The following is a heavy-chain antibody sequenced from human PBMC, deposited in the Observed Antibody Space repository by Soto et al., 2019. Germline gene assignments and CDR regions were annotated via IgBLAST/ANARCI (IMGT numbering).Heavy chain of an antibody. J-gene: IGHJ5*02. Sequence: SETLSLTCTVSGGSLSDYYWTWIRQPPGKGLEWIGYIHYSGSTNYNPSLKSRVTISVDTSKNQFSLKLRSVTAADTAMYHCARGGIAARKGRWFDPWGQGAPVTVSS. D-gene: IGHD6-6*01. V-gene: IGHV4-59*01. CDR3: ARGGIAARKGRWFDP. CDR2: IHYSGST. CDR1: GGSLSDYY.